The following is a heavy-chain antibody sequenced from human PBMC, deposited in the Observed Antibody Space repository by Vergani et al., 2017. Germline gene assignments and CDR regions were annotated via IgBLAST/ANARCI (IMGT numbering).Heavy chain of an antibody. CDR1: GGSVSSGSYY. J-gene: IGHJ3*02. CDR3: ATYSSSWYSAFDI. CDR2: IYYSGST. V-gene: IGHV4-61*01. Sequence: QVQLQESGPGLVKPSETLSLTCTVSGGSVSSGSYYWSWIRQPPGKGLEWIGYIYYSGSTNYNPSLKSRVTISVDTSKNQFSLKLSSVTAADTAVYYCATYSSSWYSAFDIWGQGTMVTVSS. D-gene: IGHD6-13*01.